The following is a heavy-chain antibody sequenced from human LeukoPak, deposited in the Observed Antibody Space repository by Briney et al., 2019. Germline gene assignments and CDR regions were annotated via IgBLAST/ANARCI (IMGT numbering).Heavy chain of an antibody. Sequence: GESLKISCKASGYTFTSFWIGWVRQMPGKGLEWIGIIYPGDSDTRYSPSFQGQVTISVVKSITTAYLQWSSLKASDTAMYYCANGSGYSGDFDIWGQGTMVTVSS. V-gene: IGHV5-51*01. CDR2: IYPGDSDT. CDR3: ANGSGYSGDFDI. D-gene: IGHD3-3*01. CDR1: GYTFTSFW. J-gene: IGHJ3*02.